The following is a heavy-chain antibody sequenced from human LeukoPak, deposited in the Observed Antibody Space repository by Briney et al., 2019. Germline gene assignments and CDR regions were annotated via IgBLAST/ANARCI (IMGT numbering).Heavy chain of an antibody. CDR3: ARAAQPGFDP. CDR2: ISSDSGTI. V-gene: IGHV3-48*01. D-gene: IGHD1-14*01. J-gene: IGHJ5*02. CDR1: GLTFSTYS. Sequence: GGSLRLSCRASGLTFSTYSMNWVRQAPGKGLEWVSYISSDSGTIYYADSVKGRFTISRDNAKNSLHLQMNSLRAEDTAVYYCARAAQPGFDPWGQGTLVTVSS.